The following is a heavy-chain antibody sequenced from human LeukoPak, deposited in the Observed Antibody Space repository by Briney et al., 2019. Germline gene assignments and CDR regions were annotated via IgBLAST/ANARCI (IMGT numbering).Heavy chain of an antibody. V-gene: IGHV4-39*01. Sequence: SETLSLTCTVSGVSITSGNYYWDWIRQPPGQGLEWIGSMYYTGNTYYNPSLKSRVTLSLDTSKNHFSLRLSSLTDADTAAYYCATQRLAAVAPFDNWGQGTLVTVSS. D-gene: IGHD3-3*01. CDR3: ATQRLAAVAPFDN. CDR1: GVSITSGNYY. CDR2: MYYTGNT. J-gene: IGHJ4*02.